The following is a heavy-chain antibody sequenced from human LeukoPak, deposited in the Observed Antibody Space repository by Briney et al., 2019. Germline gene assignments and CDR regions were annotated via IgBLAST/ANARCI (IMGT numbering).Heavy chain of an antibody. CDR3: ARVPARPYYDFWSGYSGYYYYYMDV. Sequence: ASVKVSCKASGYTFTSYDFNWVRQATGQGLEWMGWMNPNSGNTGYAQKFQGRVTITRNTSISTAYMELSSLRSEDTAVYYCARVPARPYYDFWSGYSGYYYYYMDVWGKGTTVTVSS. V-gene: IGHV1-8*03. J-gene: IGHJ6*03. D-gene: IGHD3-3*01. CDR2: MNPNSGNT. CDR1: GYTFTSYD.